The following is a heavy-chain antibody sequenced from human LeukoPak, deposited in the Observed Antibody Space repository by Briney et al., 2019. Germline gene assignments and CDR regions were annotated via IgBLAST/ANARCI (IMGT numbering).Heavy chain of an antibody. D-gene: IGHD3-3*01. CDR2: IYTSGST. CDR3: AGGFDSSLEFDY. CDR1: GGSISSGSYY. J-gene: IGHJ4*02. Sequence: SQTLSLTCTVSGGSISSGSYYWSWIRQPAGTGLEWIGRIYTSGSTNYNPSLKSRVTISVDTSKNQFSLKLSSVTAADTAVYYCAGGFDSSLEFDYWGQGTLVTVSS. V-gene: IGHV4-61*02.